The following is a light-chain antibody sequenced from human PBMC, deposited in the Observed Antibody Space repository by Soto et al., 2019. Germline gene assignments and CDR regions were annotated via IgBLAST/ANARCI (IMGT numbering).Light chain of an antibody. V-gene: IGKV3-15*01. J-gene: IGKJ2*01. CDR1: QSVSSN. CDR3: PQYNNWPPYT. Sequence: EIVMTQSPATLSVSPEERATLSCRASQSVSSNLAWYQQKPCQDPRLLIYGASTRATSIPARFSGSGSGTEFTLTISSLRSEDFAVYYCPQYNNWPPYTFGQGTKLEIK. CDR2: GAS.